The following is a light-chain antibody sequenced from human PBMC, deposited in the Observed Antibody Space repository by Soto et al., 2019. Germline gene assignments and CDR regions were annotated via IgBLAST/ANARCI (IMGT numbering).Light chain of an antibody. CDR1: QYINTR. J-gene: IGKJ1*01. V-gene: IGKV3D-11*03. CDR2: QTS. CDR3: QKYGNCWT. Sequence: EIVLTQSPATLSSFPGGRVTLSCRASQYINTRLAWYQHRPGQAPRLLIYQTSIRAAGIPARFSASGSGTDFSLTIRRLEPDDFAVYYCQKYGNCWTFGQGTKVDIK.